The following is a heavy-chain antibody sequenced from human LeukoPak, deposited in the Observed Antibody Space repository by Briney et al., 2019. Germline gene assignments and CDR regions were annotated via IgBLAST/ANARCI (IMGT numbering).Heavy chain of an antibody. CDR1: GGTISSYY. Sequence: PSETLSLTCTVSGGTISSYYWSWIRQPAGKGLEWIGRIYASGSTNYNPSLKSRVTMSVDTSKNQFSLKLSSVTAADTAVYFCARESSGWFYFDYWGQGALVTVSS. D-gene: IGHD6-19*01. CDR2: IYASGST. V-gene: IGHV4-4*07. CDR3: ARESSGWFYFDY. J-gene: IGHJ4*02.